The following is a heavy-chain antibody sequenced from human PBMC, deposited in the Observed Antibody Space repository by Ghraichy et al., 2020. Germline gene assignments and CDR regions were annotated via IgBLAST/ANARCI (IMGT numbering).Heavy chain of an antibody. CDR3: ARIPRGYSGYDGYYYYYGMDV. J-gene: IGHJ6*02. V-gene: IGHV4-34*01. CDR1: VRSFSGYY. D-gene: IGHD5-12*01. Sequence: SQTLSLTCAVYVRSFSGYYWSWIRQPPGKGLEWIGEINHSGSTNYNPSLKSRVTISVDTSKNQFSLKLSSVTAADTAVYYCARIPRGYSGYDGYYYYYGMDVWGQWTTVTISS. CDR2: INHSGST.